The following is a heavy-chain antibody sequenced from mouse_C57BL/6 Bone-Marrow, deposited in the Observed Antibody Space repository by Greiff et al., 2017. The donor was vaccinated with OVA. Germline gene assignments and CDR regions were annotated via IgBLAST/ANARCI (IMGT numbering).Heavy chain of an antibody. CDR2: IYPGGGYT. D-gene: IGHD2-4*01. Sequence: QVQLKESGAELVRPGTSVKMSCKASGYTFTNYWIGWAKQRPGHGLEWIGDIYPGGGYTNYNEKFKGKATLTADKSSSTAYMQFSSLTSEDSASYYCARRPYDYYFDYWGQGTTLTVSS. J-gene: IGHJ2*01. V-gene: IGHV1-63*01. CDR3: ARRPYDYYFDY. CDR1: GYTFTNYW.